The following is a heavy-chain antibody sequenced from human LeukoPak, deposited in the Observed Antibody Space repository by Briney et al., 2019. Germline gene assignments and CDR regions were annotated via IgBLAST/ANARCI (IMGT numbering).Heavy chain of an antibody. J-gene: IGHJ6*03. CDR1: GGTFSGYA. CDR2: IIPIFGTA. Sequence: VASVKVSCKASGGTFSGYAISWVRQAPGQGLEWMGGIIPIFGTANYAQKFQGRVTITADESTSTAYMELSSLRSEDTAVYYCARGMVVVVVAATHYYMDVWGKGTTVTVSS. V-gene: IGHV1-69*13. D-gene: IGHD2-15*01. CDR3: ARGMVVVVVAATHYYMDV.